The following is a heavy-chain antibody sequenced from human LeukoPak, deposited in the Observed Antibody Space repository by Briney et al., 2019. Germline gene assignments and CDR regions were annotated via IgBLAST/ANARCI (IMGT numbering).Heavy chain of an antibody. CDR2: INHSGST. CDR1: GGSFSGYY. D-gene: IGHD3-9*01. CDR3: ARDYDILTGLHAFDI. Sequence: ASETLSLTCAVYGGSFSGYYWSWIRQPPGKGLEWIGEINHSGSTNYNPSLKSRVTISVDTSKNQFSLKLSSVTAADTAVYYCARDYDILTGLHAFDIWGRGTMVTVSS. J-gene: IGHJ3*02. V-gene: IGHV4-34*01.